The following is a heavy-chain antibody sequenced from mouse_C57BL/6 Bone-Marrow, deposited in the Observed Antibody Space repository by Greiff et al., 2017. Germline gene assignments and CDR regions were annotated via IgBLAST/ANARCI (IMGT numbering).Heavy chain of an antibody. Sequence: EVKVVESGGDLVKPGGSLKLSCAASGFTFSSYGMSWVRQTPDKRLEWVATISSGGSYTYYPDSVKGRFTISRDNAKNTLYLQMSSLKSEDTAMYYCARRKAGGYYFDYWGQGTTLTVSS. J-gene: IGHJ2*01. CDR3: ARRKAGGYYFDY. CDR1: GFTFSSYG. CDR2: ISSGGSYT. D-gene: IGHD3-2*02. V-gene: IGHV5-6*02.